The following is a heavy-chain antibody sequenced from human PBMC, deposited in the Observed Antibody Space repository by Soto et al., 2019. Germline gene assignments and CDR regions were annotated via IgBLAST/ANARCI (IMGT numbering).Heavy chain of an antibody. D-gene: IGHD6-19*01. V-gene: IGHV4-59*01. CDR2: IYYSGST. Sequence: SETLSLTCTVSGGSISSYYGSWIRQPPGKGLEWIGYIYYSGSTNYNPSLKSRVTISVDTSKNQFSLKLSSVTAADTAVYYCARGYSSGWSHYWGQGTLVTVSS. CDR3: ARGYSSGWSHY. J-gene: IGHJ4*02. CDR1: GGSISSYY.